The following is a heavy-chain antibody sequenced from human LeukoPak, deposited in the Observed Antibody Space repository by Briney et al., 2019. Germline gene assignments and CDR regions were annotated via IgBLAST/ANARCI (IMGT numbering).Heavy chain of an antibody. J-gene: IGHJ5*02. Sequence: ASVKVSRKASGYSFTSHYMHWVRQAPGQGLEWMGLINPRGTSTIYAEKFQGRIIMTRDMSTTTDYMELSSLKSDDTAVYYCARDNSIHERGWWFDPWGQGTLVTVSS. CDR1: GYSFTSHY. CDR2: INPRGTST. D-gene: IGHD4-23*01. CDR3: ARDNSIHERGWWFDP. V-gene: IGHV1-46*01.